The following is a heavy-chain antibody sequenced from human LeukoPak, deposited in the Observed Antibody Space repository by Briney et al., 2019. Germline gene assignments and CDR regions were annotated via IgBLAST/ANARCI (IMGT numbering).Heavy chain of an antibody. J-gene: IGHJ4*02. CDR3: ARVNSGSYYEGYFDY. CDR2: IYSGGST. V-gene: IGHV3-53*01. Sequence: GGSLRLSCAASGFIVSSNYMSWVRQAPGKGLGWVSVIYSGGSTYYADSVKGRFTISRDNSKNTLYLQMNSLRAEDTAVYYCARVNSGSYYEGYFDYWGQGTLVTVSS. CDR1: GFIVSSNY. D-gene: IGHD1-26*01.